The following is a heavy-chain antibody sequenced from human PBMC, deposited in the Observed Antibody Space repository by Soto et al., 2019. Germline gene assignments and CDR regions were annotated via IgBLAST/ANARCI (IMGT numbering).Heavy chain of an antibody. J-gene: IGHJ5*02. CDR1: GDYISSTYY. D-gene: IGHD3-3*02. V-gene: IGHV4-38-2*02. Sequence: PSETLSLTCAVSGDYISSTYYWGWIRQPPGKGLEWIGIIYHSGVTFYNPSLKSRVTMSVDTPRNEFSLQLTSLTAADTAVYFCARDHLWSGCSRTSCQIWFDTWGPGTLVTVSS. CDR2: IYHSGVT. CDR3: ARDHLWSGCSRTSCQIWFDT.